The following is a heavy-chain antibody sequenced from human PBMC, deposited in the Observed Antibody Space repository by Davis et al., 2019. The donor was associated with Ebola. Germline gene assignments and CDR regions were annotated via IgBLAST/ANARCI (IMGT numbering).Heavy chain of an antibody. CDR1: GFTFSSYG. V-gene: IGHV3-30*02. J-gene: IGHJ3*02. CDR2: IRYDGSNK. D-gene: IGHD5-18*01. Sequence: GGSLRLSCAASGFTFSSYGMHWVRQAPGKGLEWVAFIRYDGSNKYYADSVKGRFTISRDNSKNTLYLQMNSLRAEDTAVYYCAKVDMFKAMDDAFDIWGQGTMVTVSS. CDR3: AKVDMFKAMDDAFDI.